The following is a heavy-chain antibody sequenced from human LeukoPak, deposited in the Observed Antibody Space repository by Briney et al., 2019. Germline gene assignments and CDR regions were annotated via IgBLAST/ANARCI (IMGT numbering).Heavy chain of an antibody. CDR2: IYYSGST. D-gene: IGHD3-3*01. CDR1: GGCISSSSYY. Sequence: SETLSLTCTVSGGCISSSSYYWGWIRQPPGKGLEWIGSIYYSGSTYYNPSLKSRVTISVDTSKNQFSLKLSSVTAADTAVYYCARLETYYDFWSGPIVFDYWGQGTLVTVSS. V-gene: IGHV4-39*01. CDR3: ARLETYYDFWSGPIVFDY. J-gene: IGHJ4*02.